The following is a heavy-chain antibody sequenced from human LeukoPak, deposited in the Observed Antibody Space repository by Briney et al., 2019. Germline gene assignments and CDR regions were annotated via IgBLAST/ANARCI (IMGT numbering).Heavy chain of an antibody. D-gene: IGHD2-2*01. V-gene: IGHV1-69*06. CDR1: GGTFSSYA. J-gene: IGHJ6*04. CDR2: IIPIFGTA. Sequence: ASVKVSCKASGGTFSSYAISWARQAPGQGLEWMGGIIPIFGTANYAQKFQGRVTITADKSTSTAYMELSSLRSEDTAVYYCARSYQQEEYGMDVWGKGTTVTVSS. CDR3: ARSYQQEEYGMDV.